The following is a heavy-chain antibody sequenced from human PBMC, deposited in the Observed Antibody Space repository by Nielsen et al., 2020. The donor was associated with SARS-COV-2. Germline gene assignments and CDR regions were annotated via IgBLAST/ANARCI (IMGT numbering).Heavy chain of an antibody. CDR1: GGSISGYY. Sequence: SETLSLTCSVSGGSISGYYWSWIRQPPGKGLECIGYIYYSGSTYYNPSLKSRVTISVDTSKNQFSLKLSSVTAADTAVYYCARDQAAAGMWYFDYWGQGTQVTVSS. CDR3: ARDQAAAGMWYFDY. J-gene: IGHJ4*02. CDR2: IYYSGST. D-gene: IGHD6-13*01. V-gene: IGHV4-59*06.